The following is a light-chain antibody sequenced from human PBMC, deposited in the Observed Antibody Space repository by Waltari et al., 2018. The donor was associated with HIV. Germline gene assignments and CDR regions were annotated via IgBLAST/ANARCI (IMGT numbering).Light chain of an antibody. CDR1: KLGDKY. J-gene: IGLJ2*01. V-gene: IGLV3-1*01. CDR2: QDS. Sequence: SYELTQPPSVSVSPGQTASITCSGDKLGDKYVSWYQQKAGQSPVLVIFQDSKLPSGIPERFSGSNSGNTATLTISGTQAMDEADYYCQAWDSRTSFGGGTKLTVL. CDR3: QAWDSRTS.